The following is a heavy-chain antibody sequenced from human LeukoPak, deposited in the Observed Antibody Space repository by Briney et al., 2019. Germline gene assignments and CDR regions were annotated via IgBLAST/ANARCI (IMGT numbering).Heavy chain of an antibody. D-gene: IGHD1-26*01. Sequence: SETLSLTCAVYGGSFSGSYWSWIRQPPGKGLEWIGEVNHRGSTNYNPSLNSRVTTSVDTSKNQFSLKMTSVTAADTAVYYCARRESETYYLNYWDQGTLVTVSS. V-gene: IGHV4-34*01. J-gene: IGHJ4*02. CDR2: VNHRGST. CDR1: GGSFSGSY. CDR3: ARRESETYYLNY.